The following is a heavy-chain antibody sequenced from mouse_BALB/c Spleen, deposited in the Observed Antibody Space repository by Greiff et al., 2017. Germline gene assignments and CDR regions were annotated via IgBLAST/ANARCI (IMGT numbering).Heavy chain of an antibody. CDR3: ARDEDGNYYAMDY. D-gene: IGHD2-1*01. CDR2: ISDGGSYT. V-gene: IGHV5-4*02. J-gene: IGHJ4*01. Sequence: EVQLVESGGGLVKPGGSLKLSCAASGFTFSDYYMYWVRQTPEKRLEWVATISDGGSYTYYPDSVKGRFTISRDNAKNNLYLQMSSLKSEDTAMYYCARDEDGNYYAMDYWGQGTSVTVSS. CDR1: GFTFSDYY.